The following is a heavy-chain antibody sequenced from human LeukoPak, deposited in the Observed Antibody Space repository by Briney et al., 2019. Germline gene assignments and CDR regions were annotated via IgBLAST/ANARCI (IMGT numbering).Heavy chain of an antibody. CDR3: RYGGSSGDY. Sequence: GGSLRLSCAASGFTFSTSWMNWVRQAPGKGPVWVSRINGGGSITTYADSVKGRFTISRDNAKNALSLQMNSLRAEDTAVYYCRYGGSSGDYWGQGTLVTVSS. J-gene: IGHJ4*02. CDR2: INGGGSIT. D-gene: IGHD6-6*01. CDR1: GFTFSTSW. V-gene: IGHV3-74*01.